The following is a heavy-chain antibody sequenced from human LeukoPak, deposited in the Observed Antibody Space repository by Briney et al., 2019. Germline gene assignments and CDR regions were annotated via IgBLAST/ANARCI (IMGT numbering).Heavy chain of an antibody. J-gene: IGHJ4*02. CDR3: AKDIPPYDFWSGFDY. Sequence: GGSLRPSCAASGFTFDDYAMHWVRQAPGKGLEWVSGISWNSGSIGYADSVKGRFTISRDNAKNSLYLQMNSLRAEDTALYYWAKDIPPYDFWSGFDYWGQGTLVTVSS. V-gene: IGHV3-9*01. D-gene: IGHD3-3*01. CDR1: GFTFDDYA. CDR2: ISWNSGSI.